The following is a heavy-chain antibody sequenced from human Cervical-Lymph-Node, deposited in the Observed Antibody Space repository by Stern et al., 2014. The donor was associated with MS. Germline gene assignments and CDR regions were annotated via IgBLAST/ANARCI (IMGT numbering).Heavy chain of an antibody. Sequence: VHLVESGPGLVRPSETLSLTCNVSGGSVSSNYRSWIRQPPGKRLEWIGYISTSGMTTYTPSLKTRVSISVDKSKNQFSLKLNSVTAADTAVYYCARDAYNFVYWGQGILVTVSS. J-gene: IGHJ4*02. CDR3: ARDAYNFVY. CDR1: GGSVSSNY. CDR2: ISTSGMT. D-gene: IGHD1-14*01. V-gene: IGHV4-59*02.